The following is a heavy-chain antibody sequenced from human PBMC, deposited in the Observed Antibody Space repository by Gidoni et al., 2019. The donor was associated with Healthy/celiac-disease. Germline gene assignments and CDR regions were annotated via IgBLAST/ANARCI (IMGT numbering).Heavy chain of an antibody. CDR1: GGSISSSSYY. V-gene: IGHV4-39*01. J-gene: IGHJ5*02. D-gene: IGHD7-27*01. CDR2: IYYSGST. Sequence: QLQLQESGPGLVKPSETLSLTCTVSGGSISSSSYYWGWIRQPPGKGLEWIGSIYYSGSTYYNPSLKSRFTISVDTSKNQFSLKLSSVTAADTAVYYCASNWGWGGWFDPWGQGTLVTVSS. CDR3: ASNWGWGGWFDP.